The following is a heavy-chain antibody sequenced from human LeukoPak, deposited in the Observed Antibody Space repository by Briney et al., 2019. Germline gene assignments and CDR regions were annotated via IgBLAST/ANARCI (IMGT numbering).Heavy chain of an antibody. CDR1: GFTFSSYG. D-gene: IGHD3-16*02. CDR2: IRYDGSNK. J-gene: IGHJ4*02. Sequence: GGSLRLSCAASGFTFSSYGMHWVRQAPGKGLEWVAFIRYDGSNKYYADSVKGRFTISRDNSKNTLYLQMNSVRPEDTAVYYCARGGFGDYVWGSYRFDYWGQGTLVTVSS. CDR3: ARGGFGDYVWGSYRFDY. V-gene: IGHV3-30*02.